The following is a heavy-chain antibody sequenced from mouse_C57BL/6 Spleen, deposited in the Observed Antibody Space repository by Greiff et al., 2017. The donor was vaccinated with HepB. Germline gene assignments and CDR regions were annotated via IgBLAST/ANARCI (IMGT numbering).Heavy chain of an antibody. J-gene: IGHJ3*01. CDR2: IDPENGDT. V-gene: IGHV14-4*01. CDR1: GFNIKDDY. Sequence: VQLHQSGAELVRPGASVKLSCTASGFNIKDDYMHWVKQRPEQGLEWIGWIDPENGDTEYASKFQGKATITADTSSNTAYLQLSSLTSEDTAVYYCTTSYGSSLGWFAYWGQGTLVTVSA. CDR3: TTSYGSSLGWFAY. D-gene: IGHD1-1*01.